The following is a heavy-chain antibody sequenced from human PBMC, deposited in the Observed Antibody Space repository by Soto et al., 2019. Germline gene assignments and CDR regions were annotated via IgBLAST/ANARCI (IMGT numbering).Heavy chain of an antibody. CDR2: IDPSDSQT. CDR3: ARGLIHKYQLLYNWFDP. CDR1: GYSFAGYW. J-gene: IGHJ5*02. D-gene: IGHD2-2*01. Sequence: PGESLKISCKGSGYSFAGYWITWVRQKPGKGLEWMGRIDPSDSQTYYSPSFRGHVTISATKSITTVFLKLSSVTAADTAVYYCARGLIHKYQLLYNWFDPWGQGTLVTVSS. V-gene: IGHV5-10-1*01.